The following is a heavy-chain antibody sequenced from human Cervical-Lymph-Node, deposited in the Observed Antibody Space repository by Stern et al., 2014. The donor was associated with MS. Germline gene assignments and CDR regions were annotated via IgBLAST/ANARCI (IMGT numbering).Heavy chain of an antibody. CDR1: GFTFSSYS. CDR2: ISSSSSYI. V-gene: IGHV3-21*01. CDR3: ARVWDDNWNGIYYYYGVDV. Sequence: EVQLVESGGGLVKPGGSLRLSCAASGFTFSSYSMNWVRQAPGKGLEWVSCISSSSSYIYYADSVKGRFTISSDNPKHPLYTQTNSLRAQDTAVYCCARVWDDNWNGIYYYYGVDVWGQGTTVTVSS. D-gene: IGHD1-20*01. J-gene: IGHJ6*02.